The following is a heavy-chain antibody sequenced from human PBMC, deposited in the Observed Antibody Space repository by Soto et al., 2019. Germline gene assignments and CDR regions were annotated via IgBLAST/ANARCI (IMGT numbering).Heavy chain of an antibody. CDR2: ISSSSSYI. CDR3: ASHPGDSSGYWYYFDY. J-gene: IGHJ4*02. CDR1: GFTFSSYS. V-gene: IGHV3-21*01. Sequence: EVQLVESGGGLVKPGGSLRLSCAASGFTFSSYSMNWVRQAPGQGLEWVSSISSSSSYIYYADSVKGRFTISRDNAKNSLYLQMNSVRAEDTAVYYCASHPGDSSGYWYYFDYWGQGTLVTVSS. D-gene: IGHD3-22*01.